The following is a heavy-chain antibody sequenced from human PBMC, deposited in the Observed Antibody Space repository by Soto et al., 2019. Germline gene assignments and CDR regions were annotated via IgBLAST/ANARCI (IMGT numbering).Heavy chain of an antibody. CDR1: GFTFSSYA. D-gene: IGHD2-2*01. V-gene: IGHV3-23*01. CDR3: AYTIVVVPAPYYYYGMDV. J-gene: IGHJ6*02. CDR2: ISGSGGST. Sequence: GGSLRLSCAASGFTFSSYAMSWVRQAPGKGLEWVSAISGSGGSTYYADSVKGRFTTSRDNSKNTLYLQMNSLRAEDTAVYYCAYTIVVVPAPYYYYGMDVWGQGTTVTVSS.